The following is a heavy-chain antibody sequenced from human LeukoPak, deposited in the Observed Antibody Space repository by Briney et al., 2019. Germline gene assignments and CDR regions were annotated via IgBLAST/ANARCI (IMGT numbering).Heavy chain of an antibody. CDR2: INSDGSST. D-gene: IGHD1-1*01. V-gene: IGHV3-74*01. Sequence: PGGSLRLSCAASGFTFSRYWMHWVRQAPRKGLVWVSRINSDGSSTRYADSVKGRFTISRDNANNTLFLQMNSLRAEDTAVYYCATSDAGSPSLRGQGTLVTVSS. CDR3: ATSDAGSPSL. CDR1: GFTFSRYW. J-gene: IGHJ4*02.